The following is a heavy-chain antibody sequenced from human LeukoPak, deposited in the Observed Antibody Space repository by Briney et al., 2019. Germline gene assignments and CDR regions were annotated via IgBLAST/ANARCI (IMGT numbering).Heavy chain of an antibody. Sequence: GGSLRLSCAASGFTFSSYGMHWVRQAPGKGLEWVSYISRSGDSIYYADSVKGRFTISRDNSKNTLYLQMNTLRAEDTAVYYCARDGQWYGSSSLNWFDPWGQGTLVAVSS. CDR1: GFTFSSYG. J-gene: IGHJ5*02. V-gene: IGHV3-48*01. D-gene: IGHD6-6*01. CDR2: ISRSGDSI. CDR3: ARDGQWYGSSSLNWFDP.